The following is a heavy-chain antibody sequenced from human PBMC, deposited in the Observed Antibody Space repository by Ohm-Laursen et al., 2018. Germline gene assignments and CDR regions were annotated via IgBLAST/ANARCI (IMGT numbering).Heavy chain of an antibody. V-gene: IGHV1-18*01. D-gene: IGHD2-8*01. J-gene: IGHJ4*02. CDR1: GYTFTSYG. Sequence: SSVTVSCKASGYTFTSYGISWVRQAPGQGLEWMGGISAYNGNTNYAQKLQGRVTMTTDTSTSTAYMELRSLRSDDTAVYYCARYCTNGVCVDYWGQGTLVTVSS. CDR3: ARYCTNGVCVDY. CDR2: ISAYNGNT.